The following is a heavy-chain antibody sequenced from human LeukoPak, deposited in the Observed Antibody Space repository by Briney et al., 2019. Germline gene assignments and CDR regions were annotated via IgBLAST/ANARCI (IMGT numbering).Heavy chain of an antibody. J-gene: IGHJ4*02. CDR2: INHSGST. V-gene: IGHV4-34*01. Sequence: SGTLSLTCAVYGGSFSGYYWSWIRQPPGKGLEWIGEINHSGSTNYNPSLKSRVTISVDTSKNQFSLKLSSVTAADTAVYYCARGSTYYYDSSGYYLLDYWGQGTLVTVSS. CDR1: GGSFSGYY. D-gene: IGHD3-22*01. CDR3: ARGSTYYYDSSGYYLLDY.